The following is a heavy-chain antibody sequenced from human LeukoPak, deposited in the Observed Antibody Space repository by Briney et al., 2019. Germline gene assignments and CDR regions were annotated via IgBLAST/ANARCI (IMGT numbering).Heavy chain of an antibody. Sequence: SQTLSLTCAISGDSVSSNSAARNWIRQSPSRGLEWLGRTYYRSKWYNDYAVSVKSRITINPDTSKNQFSLQLNSVTPEDTAVYYCARGRVDYGDYGWYFDLWGRGTLVTVSS. D-gene: IGHD4-17*01. CDR2: TYYRSKWYN. V-gene: IGHV6-1*01. CDR1: GDSVSSNSAA. J-gene: IGHJ2*01. CDR3: ARGRVDYGDYGWYFDL.